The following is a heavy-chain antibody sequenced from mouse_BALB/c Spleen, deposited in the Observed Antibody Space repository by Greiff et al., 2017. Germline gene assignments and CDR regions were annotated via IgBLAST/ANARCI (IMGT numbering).Heavy chain of an antibody. CDR3: ARDSSGYAWFAY. D-gene: IGHD3-2*01. J-gene: IGHJ3*01. Sequence: EVKLVESGAELVKPGASVKLSCTASGFNIKDTYMHWVKQRPEQGLEWIGRIDPANGNTKYDPKFQGKATITADTSSNTAYLQLSSLTSEDTAVYYCARDSSGYAWFAYWGQGTLVTVSA. V-gene: IGHV14-3*02. CDR1: GFNIKDTY. CDR2: IDPANGNT.